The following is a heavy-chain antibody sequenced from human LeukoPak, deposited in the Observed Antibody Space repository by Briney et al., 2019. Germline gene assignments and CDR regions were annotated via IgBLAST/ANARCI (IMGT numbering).Heavy chain of an antibody. CDR2: IIPIFGKA. Sequence: ASVKVSCKASGGTFSSYDISWVGQAPGQGVEWMGGIIPIFGKANYAQKFQGRVTITGDEATRTDYMEVSSLRSEDTAVYYCARDRLELRWFDPWGQGTLVTVSS. J-gene: IGHJ5*02. CDR1: GGTFSSYD. V-gene: IGHV1-69*13. D-gene: IGHD1-7*01. CDR3: ARDRLELRWFDP.